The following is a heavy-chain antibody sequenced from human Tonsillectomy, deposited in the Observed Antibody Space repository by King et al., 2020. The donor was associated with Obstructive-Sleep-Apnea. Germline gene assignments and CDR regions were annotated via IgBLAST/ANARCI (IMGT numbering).Heavy chain of an antibody. J-gene: IGHJ4*02. CDR3: ARLGGDSAMVMVPLDY. Sequence: FQLVQSGAEVKKPGESLKISCKGSGYTFTSYWIAWVRQMPGKGLEWMGIIYPGDSRSRFSPSFEGQITISAHKSISTAYLQWSSLKASDTAMYYCARLGGDSAMVMVPLDYWGQGTLVTVST. V-gene: IGHV5-51*01. CDR2: IYPGDSRS. CDR1: GYTFTSYW. D-gene: IGHD5-18*01.